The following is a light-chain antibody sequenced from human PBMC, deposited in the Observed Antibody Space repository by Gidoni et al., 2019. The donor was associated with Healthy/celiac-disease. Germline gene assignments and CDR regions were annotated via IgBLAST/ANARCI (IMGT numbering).Light chain of an antibody. V-gene: IGKV3-20*01. CDR3: QQYGSSHLT. CDR1: QSVSSSY. CDR2: GAS. J-gene: IGKJ4*01. Sequence: LVFTHSPGTLSLSPGERATLSCRASQSVSSSYLAWYQQKPGQAPRLLIYGASSRATGIPDRFSGSGSGTDFTLTISRLEPEDFAVYYCQQYGSSHLTFGGGTKVEIK.